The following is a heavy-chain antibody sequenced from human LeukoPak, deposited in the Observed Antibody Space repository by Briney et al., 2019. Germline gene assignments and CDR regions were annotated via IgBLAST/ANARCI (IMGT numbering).Heavy chain of an antibody. V-gene: IGHV3-30-3*01. CDR1: GFTFSSYA. CDR2: ISYDGSNK. D-gene: IGHD3-3*01. J-gene: IGHJ4*02. Sequence: GGSLRLSCVASGFTFSSYAMHWVRQAPGKGLEWVAVISYDGSNKYYADSVKGRFTISRDNSKNTLYLQMSSLRAEDTAVYYCARDANYYDFWSGPFDYWGQGTLVTVSS. CDR3: ARDANYYDFWSGPFDY.